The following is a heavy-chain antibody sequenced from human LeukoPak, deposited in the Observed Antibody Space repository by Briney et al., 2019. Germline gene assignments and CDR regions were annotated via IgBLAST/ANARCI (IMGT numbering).Heavy chain of an antibody. V-gene: IGHV1-2*06. CDR3: ARDYCSSTSCLFDY. J-gene: IGHJ4*02. CDR1: GYTFTGYH. CDR2: INPNSGDT. D-gene: IGHD2-2*01. Sequence: ASVKVSCKASGYTFTGYHMHWVRRAPGQGLEGMGRINPNSGDTNYAQKFQGRVTMTRDTSISTAYMELSRRRSDDTAVYYCARDYCSSTSCLFDYWGQGALVTVSS.